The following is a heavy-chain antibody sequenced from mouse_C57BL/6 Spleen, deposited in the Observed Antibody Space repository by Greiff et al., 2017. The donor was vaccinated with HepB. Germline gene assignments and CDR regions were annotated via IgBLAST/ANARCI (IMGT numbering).Heavy chain of an antibody. Sequence: VQLQQSGPELVKPGASVKLSCKASGYTFPSYDINWVKQRPGQGLEWIGWIYPGDGSTKYNEKFKGKATLTVDTSSSTAYMELHSLTSEDSAVYFCAGDYDGYWGQGTTLTVSS. CDR1: GYTFPSYD. J-gene: IGHJ2*01. D-gene: IGHD2-4*01. CDR3: AGDYDGY. CDR2: IYPGDGST. V-gene: IGHV1-85*01.